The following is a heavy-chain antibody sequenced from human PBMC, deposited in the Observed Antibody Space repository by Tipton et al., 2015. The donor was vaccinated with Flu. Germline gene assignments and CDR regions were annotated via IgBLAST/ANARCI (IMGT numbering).Heavy chain of an antibody. D-gene: IGHD1-26*01. V-gene: IGHV4-61*02. Sequence: TLSLTCTVSGGSIRSSSYYWSWIRQPAGKGLEWIGRIYTSGSTNYNPSLKSRVTMSVDTSKNQFSLKLTSVSAADTAVYYCAKSGSYLEYLQHWGQGTLVTVSS. CDR1: GGSIRSSSYY. CDR2: IYTSGST. CDR3: AKSGSYLEYLQH. J-gene: IGHJ1*01.